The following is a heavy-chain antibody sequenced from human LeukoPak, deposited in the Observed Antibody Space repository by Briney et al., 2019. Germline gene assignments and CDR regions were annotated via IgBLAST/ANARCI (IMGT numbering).Heavy chain of an antibody. V-gene: IGHV4-4*07. CDR3: ARQYRGVKAYYFDY. CDR2: IYTSGST. Sequence: SETLSLTCTVSGGSISSYYWSWIRQPAGKGLEWIGRIYTSGSTNYNPSLKSRVTMSVDTSKNQFSLKLSSVTAADTAVYYCARQYRGVKAYYFDYWGQGTLVTVSS. CDR1: GGSISSYY. D-gene: IGHD2-2*01. J-gene: IGHJ4*02.